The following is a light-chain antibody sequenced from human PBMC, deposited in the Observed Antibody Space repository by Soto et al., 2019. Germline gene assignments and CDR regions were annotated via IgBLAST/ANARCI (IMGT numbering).Light chain of an antibody. CDR3: QQRSNWPLT. CDR1: QSISSH. V-gene: IGKV3-11*01. CDR2: DAS. J-gene: IGKJ4*01. Sequence: EIVLTQSPATLSLSPGERATLSCRASQSISSHLAWYQQKPGQAPRLLIYDASNRATGIPARFSGSGSGTDFTLTVSSLEPEDFAVYYCQQRSNWPLTFGGGTKGEIK.